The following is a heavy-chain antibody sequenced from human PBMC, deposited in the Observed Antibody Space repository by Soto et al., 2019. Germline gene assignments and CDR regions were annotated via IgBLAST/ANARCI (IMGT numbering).Heavy chain of an antibody. CDR2: IYYTGST. Sequence: SETLSLTCTVSGGSVNTAPYHWSWIRQSPRNGLEWIGNIYYTGSTNYNPTFESRVAISLDTSNNQFSLRLTSLTAADTSVYFCARDHHSYYDTSGYYPYFDFWGQGTLVTVSS. CDR3: ARDHHSYYDTSGYYPYFDF. J-gene: IGHJ4*02. CDR1: GGSVNTAPYH. D-gene: IGHD3-22*01. V-gene: IGHV4-61*01.